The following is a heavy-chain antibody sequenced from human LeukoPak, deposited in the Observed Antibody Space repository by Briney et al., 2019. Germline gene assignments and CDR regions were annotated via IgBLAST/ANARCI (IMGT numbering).Heavy chain of an antibody. CDR3: ARRDVVRGVAYYFDY. D-gene: IGHD3-10*01. V-gene: IGHV3-7*01. CDR1: GFTFSSYW. Sequence: GGSLRLSCAASGFTFSSYWMNWVRQAPGKGLEWVANINQDGSKRLYVDSVKGRFTISRDTAKNSLYLEMNSLRAEDTAVYYCARRDVVRGVAYYFDYWGQGTLVTVSS. CDR2: INQDGSKR. J-gene: IGHJ4*02.